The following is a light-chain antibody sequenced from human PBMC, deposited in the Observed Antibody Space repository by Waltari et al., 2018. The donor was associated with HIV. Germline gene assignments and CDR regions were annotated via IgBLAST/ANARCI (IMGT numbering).Light chain of an antibody. CDR2: GAS. CDR1: QSAGTW. Sequence: IQMPQYPSTLSASIGDRVNIPCRASQSAGTWLAWYQQKAGKAPDLLIYGASTLEHGVPLRFSGTGSGTEFTLTISDLQSDDIATYFCQQYNSGTRTFGPGTKV. CDR3: QQYNSGTRT. J-gene: IGKJ3*01. V-gene: IGKV1-5*03.